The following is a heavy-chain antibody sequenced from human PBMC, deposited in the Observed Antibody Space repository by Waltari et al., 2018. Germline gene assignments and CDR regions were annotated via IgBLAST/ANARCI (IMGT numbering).Heavy chain of an antibody. CDR1: GHTCRRST. V-gene: IGHV1-3*01. Sequence: QVQLEQSGAEVKKPGASVTVSRMASGHTCRRSTFHWLRQAPGQTLEWMGWINADKRNTKYSEKFQGRVTITRDTYARTAYMELRSLTSEDTAVYFCASDWQGSGWSWISWGQGTRVTVSS. J-gene: IGHJ5*02. CDR3: ASDWQGSGWSWIS. D-gene: IGHD6-19*01. CDR2: INADKRNT.